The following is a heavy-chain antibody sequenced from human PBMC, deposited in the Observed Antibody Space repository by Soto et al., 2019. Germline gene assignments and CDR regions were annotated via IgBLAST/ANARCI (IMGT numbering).Heavy chain of an antibody. Sequence: SETLSLTCTVSGDSISSYNLAWIRQPPGKGLESIGYLRSGRGANYNPSLKSRVTLSVDTSTNQCSLTLSSMTAADTAVYYCARGMSEGQIFYYFDYWGQGALVTVSS. V-gene: IGHV4-59*01. J-gene: IGHJ4*02. CDR2: LRSGRGA. CDR3: ARGMSEGQIFYYFDY. D-gene: IGHD3-9*01. CDR1: GDSISSYN.